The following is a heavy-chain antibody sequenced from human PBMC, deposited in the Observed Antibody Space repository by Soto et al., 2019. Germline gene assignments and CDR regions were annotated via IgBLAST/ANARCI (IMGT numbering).Heavy chain of an antibody. CDR1: GFIFRNAW. CDR2: VKSRIDDETT. Sequence: EGRLVESGGGLVKPEESLRLSCAASGFIFRNAWMNWVRQAPGKGLEWVGRVKSRIDDETTDYAAPVKGRFTITRDDSHSVVYLQMNSLRIEDTAVYFCTTSRGSRVGAFDYWGPGTVVTVSS. V-gene: IGHV3-15*07. J-gene: IGHJ4*02. D-gene: IGHD1-26*01. CDR3: TTSRGSRVGAFDY.